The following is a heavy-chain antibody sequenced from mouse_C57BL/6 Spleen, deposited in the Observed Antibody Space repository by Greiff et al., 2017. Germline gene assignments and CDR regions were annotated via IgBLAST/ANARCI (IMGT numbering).Heavy chain of an antibody. J-gene: IGHJ3*01. D-gene: IGHD1-1*02. CDR2: IHPNSGST. CDR1: GYTFTSYW. Sequence: QVQLQQPGAELVKPGASVKLSCKASGYTFTSYWMHWVKQRPGQGLEWIGMIHPNSGSTNYNEKFKSKATLTIDKSSSTDYMQLRSLTSEDYAVYYCESGGKYVFAYWGQGTLVTVSA. CDR3: ESGGKYVFAY. V-gene: IGHV1-64*01.